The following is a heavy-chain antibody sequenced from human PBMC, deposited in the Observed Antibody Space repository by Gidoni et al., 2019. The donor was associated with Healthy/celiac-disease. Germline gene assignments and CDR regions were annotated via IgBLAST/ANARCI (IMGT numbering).Heavy chain of an antibody. Sequence: EVQLVESGGGLVKPGGSLRLSCAASGFTFSSYSMNWVRQAPGKGLEWVSSISSSSSYIYYADSVKGRFTISRDNAKNSLYLQMNSLGAEDTAVYYCARDGTYYDFWSGYYLYYGMDVWGQGTTVTVSS. CDR2: ISSSSSYI. V-gene: IGHV3-21*01. CDR1: GFTFSSYS. J-gene: IGHJ6*02. CDR3: ARDGTYYDFWSGYYLYYGMDV. D-gene: IGHD3-3*01.